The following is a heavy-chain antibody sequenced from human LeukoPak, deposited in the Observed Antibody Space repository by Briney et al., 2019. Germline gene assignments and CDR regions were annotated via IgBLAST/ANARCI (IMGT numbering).Heavy chain of an antibody. V-gene: IGHV3-74*01. CDR1: GFTFSSYW. J-gene: IGHJ4*02. D-gene: IGHD4-23*01. CDR3: TGGDSGGLH. CDR2: INIDGTGT. Sequence: GSLRLSCAGSGFTFSSYWMHWVRQAPGKGLVWVSRINIDGTGTTYADSVKGRFTISRDNAKNTLYLEMNSLRAEDTAVYFCTGGDSGGLHWGQGTLVTVSS.